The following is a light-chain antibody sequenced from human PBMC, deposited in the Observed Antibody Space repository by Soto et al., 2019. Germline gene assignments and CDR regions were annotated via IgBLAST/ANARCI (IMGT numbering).Light chain of an antibody. V-gene: IGLV2-14*03. CDR1: SSDVGGYNS. J-gene: IGLJ2*01. CDR2: DVS. CDR3: SSYTSSSTVV. Sequence: QSALTQPASVSGSPGQSITISCTGTSSDVGGYNSVSWYQQHPGKAPKLMIYDVSNRHSGVSNRFSGSKSVNTASLTISGLQAEDEADYYCSSYTSSSTVVFGGGTKLTVL.